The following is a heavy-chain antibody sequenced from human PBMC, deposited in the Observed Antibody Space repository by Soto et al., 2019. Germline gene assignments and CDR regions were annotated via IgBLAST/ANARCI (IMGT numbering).Heavy chain of an antibody. Sequence: QVQLVESGGGVVQPGRSLRLSCAASGFTFSSYGMHWVRQAPGKGLEWVAVISYDGSNKYYADSVKGRFTISSDNSKNTLYLQMNSLRAEDTAVYYCAGGANFDYWGQGTLVTVSS. CDR3: AGGANFDY. CDR2: ISYDGSNK. V-gene: IGHV3-30*03. J-gene: IGHJ4*02. D-gene: IGHD3-10*01. CDR1: GFTFSSYG.